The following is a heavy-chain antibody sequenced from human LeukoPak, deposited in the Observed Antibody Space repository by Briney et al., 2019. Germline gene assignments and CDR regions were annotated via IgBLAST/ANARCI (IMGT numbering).Heavy chain of an antibody. CDR1: GFTFSSYA. CDR3: AKGSLPGIAVAGDLDY. CDR2: ISGSGGST. D-gene: IGHD6-19*01. J-gene: IGHJ4*02. Sequence: GGSLRLSSAASGFTFSSYAMSWVRQAPGKGLEWVSAISGSGGSTYYADSVKGRFTISRDNSKNTLYLQMNSLRAEDTAVYYCAKGSLPGIAVAGDLDYWGQGTLVTVSS. V-gene: IGHV3-23*01.